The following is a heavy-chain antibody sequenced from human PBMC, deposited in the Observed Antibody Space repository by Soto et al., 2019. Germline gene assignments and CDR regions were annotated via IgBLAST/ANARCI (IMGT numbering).Heavy chain of an antibody. J-gene: IGHJ4*02. CDR1: GFSFGDYY. CDR3: GSVLSPASAGVIDS. D-gene: IGHD6-13*01. Sequence: GGSLRLSCSASGFSFGDYYMSWIRHTPGRGLEWLSYITTSSAYTNYADSVKGRFTISRDNAKNSLFLEMNSLRGEDTATYYCGSVLSPASAGVIDSWGQGTLVTVSS. CDR2: ITTSSAYT. V-gene: IGHV3-11*03.